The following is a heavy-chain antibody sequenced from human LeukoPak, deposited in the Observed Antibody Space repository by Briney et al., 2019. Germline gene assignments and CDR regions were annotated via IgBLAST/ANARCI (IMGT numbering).Heavy chain of an antibody. CDR1: GGTFSSYA. D-gene: IGHD3-22*01. CDR2: IIPIFGTP. Sequence: SVKVSCKASGGTFSSYAISWVRQAPGQGLEWMGGIIPIFGTPNYAQKFQGRVTITADESTSTAYMELSSLRSEDTAVYYCARSGGSSGYYYISVYWGQGTLVTVSS. V-gene: IGHV1-69*13. CDR3: ARSGGSSGYYYISVY. J-gene: IGHJ4*02.